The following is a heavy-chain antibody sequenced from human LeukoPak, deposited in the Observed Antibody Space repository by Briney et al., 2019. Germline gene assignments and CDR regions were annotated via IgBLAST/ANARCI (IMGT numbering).Heavy chain of an antibody. CDR3: ARETHYGSGVPTGY. J-gene: IGHJ4*02. V-gene: IGHV1-18*01. D-gene: IGHD3-10*01. Sequence: ASVKVSCKASGYTFTSYGISWVRQAPGQGLEWMGWISAYNGNTNYAQKLQGRVTMTTDTSTSTAYMELRSLRSGDTAVYYCARETHYGSGVPTGYWGQGTLVTVSS. CDR2: ISAYNGNT. CDR1: GYTFTSYG.